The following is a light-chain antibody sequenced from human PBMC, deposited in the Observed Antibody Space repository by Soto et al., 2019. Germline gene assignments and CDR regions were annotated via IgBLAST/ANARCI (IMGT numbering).Light chain of an antibody. CDR2: EVS. J-gene: IGLJ2*01. CDR1: SSDVGGYNY. Sequence: QSALTQPPSASGSPGQSVTISCTGTSSDVGGYNYVSWYQQYPGKAPKLMIYEVSKRPSGVPDRFSGSKSGNTASLTVSGRQAEDEADYYCSSYAGSNNFVVFGGGTQLTVL. V-gene: IGLV2-8*01. CDR3: SSYAGSNNFVV.